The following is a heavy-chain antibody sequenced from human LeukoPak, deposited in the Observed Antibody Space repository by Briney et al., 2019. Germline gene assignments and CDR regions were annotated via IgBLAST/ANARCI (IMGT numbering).Heavy chain of an antibody. CDR3: ARELVPAAAFDY. CDR1: GDSISRYY. V-gene: IGHV4-4*07. D-gene: IGHD2-2*01. Sequence: SETLSLTCTVSGDSISRYYWSWIRQPAGKGREWIGRIYSSGSTNYNPSLQSRVTMSVDTSKNQFSLKLSSVTAADTAVYYCARELVPAAAFDYWGQGTLVTVSS. CDR2: IYSSGST. J-gene: IGHJ4*02.